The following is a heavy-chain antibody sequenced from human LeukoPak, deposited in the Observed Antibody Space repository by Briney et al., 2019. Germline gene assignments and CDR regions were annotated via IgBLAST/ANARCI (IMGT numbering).Heavy chain of an antibody. CDR2: ISYDGSNK. Sequence: GGSLRLSCAASGLTFSSYAMHWVRQAPGKGLECVAVISYDGSNKYYADSVKGRFTISRDNSKNTLYLQMNSLRAEDTSVYYCARDPGGSYSCDYWGQGTLVTVSS. D-gene: IGHD1-26*01. CDR3: ARDPGGSYSCDY. CDR1: GLTFSSYA. J-gene: IGHJ4*02. V-gene: IGHV3-30-3*01.